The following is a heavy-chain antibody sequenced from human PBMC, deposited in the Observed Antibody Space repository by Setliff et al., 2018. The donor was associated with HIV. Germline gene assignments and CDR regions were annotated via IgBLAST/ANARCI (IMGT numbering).Heavy chain of an antibody. V-gene: IGHV1-2*02. CDR1: GYTFSDYY. Sequence: ASVKVSCKASGYTFSDYYMHWVRQAPGQGLEWMGWINPNSGGTNYAQSFRGRVTITTGESTNTAYMDLSSLRSADTATYYCARGALYGLFEYWGPGTLVTVSS. D-gene: IGHD3-10*01. CDR3: ARGALYGLFEY. J-gene: IGHJ4*02. CDR2: INPNSGGT.